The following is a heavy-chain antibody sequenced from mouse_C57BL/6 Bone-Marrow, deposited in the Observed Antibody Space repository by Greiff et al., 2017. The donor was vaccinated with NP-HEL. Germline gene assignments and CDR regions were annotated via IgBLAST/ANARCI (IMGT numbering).Heavy chain of an antibody. CDR2: IDPSDSYT. D-gene: IGHD1-1*01. CDR1: GYTFTSYW. V-gene: IGHV1-69*01. CDR3: AREIGTSRGYFDY. Sequence: LQQPGAELVMPGASVKLSCKASGYTFTSYWMHWVKQRPGQGLEWIGEIDPSDSYTNYNQKFKGKSTLTVDKSSSTAYMQLSSLTSEDSAVYYCAREIGTSRGYFDYWGQGTTLTVSS. J-gene: IGHJ2*01.